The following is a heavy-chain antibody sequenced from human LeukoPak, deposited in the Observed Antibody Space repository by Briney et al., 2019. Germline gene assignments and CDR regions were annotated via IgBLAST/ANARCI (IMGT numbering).Heavy chain of an antibody. CDR3: ASSEVVPAARRLQVDWFDS. Sequence: ASVKVSCKASGYTFTGYYMQWVRQAPGHGLEWMGWINPNSGGTNYAQKFQGRVTMTRDTSISTAYMERSRLRSDDTAVYYCASSEVVPAARRLQVDWFDSWGQGTLVTVSS. V-gene: IGHV1-2*02. J-gene: IGHJ5*01. CDR1: GYTFTGYY. CDR2: INPNSGGT. D-gene: IGHD2-2*01.